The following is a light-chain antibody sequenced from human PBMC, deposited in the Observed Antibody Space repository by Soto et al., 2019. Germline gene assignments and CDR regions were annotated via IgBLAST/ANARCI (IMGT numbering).Light chain of an antibody. J-gene: IGKJ1*01. CDR2: GAS. Sequence: EIVMTQSPATLSVSPGERATLSCRASQSVSSNLAWHQQKPGQAPRLLIYGASTRATGIPARFSGSGSGTEFTLTISSLQSEDFAVYYCQQYNNWPSATFGQGTKVEIK. V-gene: IGKV3-15*01. CDR1: QSVSSN. CDR3: QQYNNWPSAT.